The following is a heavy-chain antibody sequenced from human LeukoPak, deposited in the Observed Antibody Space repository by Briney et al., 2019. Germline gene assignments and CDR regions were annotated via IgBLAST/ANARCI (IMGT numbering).Heavy chain of an antibody. V-gene: IGHV3-30*02. CDR2: IRYDGSNK. CDR1: GFTFSSYG. Sequence: GGSLRLSCAASGFTFSSYGMHWVRQAPGKGLEWVAFIRYDGSNKYYADSVKGRFTISRDNSKNTLYLQMNSLSAEYTAVYYCAKDGGEYYDSSGYSFDYWGQGTLVTVSS. CDR3: AKDGGEYYDSSGYSFDY. J-gene: IGHJ4*02. D-gene: IGHD3-22*01.